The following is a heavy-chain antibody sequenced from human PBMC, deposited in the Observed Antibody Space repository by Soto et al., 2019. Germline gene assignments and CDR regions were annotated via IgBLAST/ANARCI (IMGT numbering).Heavy chain of an antibody. Sequence: GGSPKLCCAAPEFTCGADAMSWGRQAPGKELEWVSAISGTSPSTYYADSVQGRFSISTDSSRKTLFLQMNTLRAEDTAVYFCATRIFGDEYSSQGTLVTVSS. CDR1: EFTCGADA. J-gene: IGHJ4*01. D-gene: IGHD3-3*01. CDR3: ATRIFGDEY. CDR2: ISGTSPST. V-gene: IGHV3-23*01.